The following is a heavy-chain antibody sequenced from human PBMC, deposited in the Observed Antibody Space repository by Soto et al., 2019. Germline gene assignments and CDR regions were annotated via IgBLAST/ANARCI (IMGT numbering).Heavy chain of an antibody. CDR2: IDPSDSYT. J-gene: IGHJ3*02. CDR1: GYSFTSYW. CDR3: ARRHDSSGYYPHDAFDI. V-gene: IGHV5-10-1*01. D-gene: IGHD3-22*01. Sequence: GESLKIFCKGSGYSFTSYWISWVRQMPGKGLEWMGRIDPSDSYTNYSPSFQCHVTISADKSISTAYLQWSSLKASDTAMYYCARRHDSSGYYPHDAFDIWGQGTMVPVSS.